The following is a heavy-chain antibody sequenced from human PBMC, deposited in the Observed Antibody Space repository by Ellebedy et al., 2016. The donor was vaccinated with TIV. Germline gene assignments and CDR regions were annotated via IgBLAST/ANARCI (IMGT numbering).Heavy chain of an antibody. CDR3: ARLNHYYHSSGYYRLYYFDY. CDR2: MNPDSGDT. Sequence: ASVKVSCXPSGYTFTSYDINWVRQAPGQGLEWMGWMNPDSGDTVYSQRFQGGVTMTRNTSINTAYMELSSLRSEDTAVYYCARLNHYYHSSGYYRLYYFDYWGQGLLVTVSS. CDR1: GYTFTSYD. D-gene: IGHD3-22*01. V-gene: IGHV1-8*01. J-gene: IGHJ4*02.